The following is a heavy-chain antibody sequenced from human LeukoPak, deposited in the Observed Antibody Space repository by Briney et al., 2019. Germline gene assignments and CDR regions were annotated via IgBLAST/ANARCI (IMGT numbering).Heavy chain of an antibody. CDR2: ISSSSSYI. D-gene: IGHD4-23*01. Sequence: GGSLRLSCAASGFTFSSYSMNWVRQAPGKGLEWVSSISSSSSYIYYADSVKGRFTISRDNAKNSLYLQMNSLRAEDTAVYCCARDDYGGNSDSWFDPWGQGTLVTVSS. V-gene: IGHV3-21*01. CDR1: GFTFSSYS. J-gene: IGHJ5*02. CDR3: ARDDYGGNSDSWFDP.